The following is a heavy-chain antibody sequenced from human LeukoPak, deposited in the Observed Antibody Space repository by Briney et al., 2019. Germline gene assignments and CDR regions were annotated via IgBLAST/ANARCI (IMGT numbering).Heavy chain of an antibody. CDR1: GYSFTSYW. Sequence: GESLKISCKGSGYSFTSYWIGWVRQMPGKGLEWMGIIYPGDSDTRHSPSFQGQVTISADKSSSTAYLQWSSLKASDTAIYYCARTVYSSGWYGAFDIWGQGTMVTVSS. CDR2: IYPGDSDT. D-gene: IGHD6-19*01. J-gene: IGHJ3*02. CDR3: ARTVYSSGWYGAFDI. V-gene: IGHV5-51*01.